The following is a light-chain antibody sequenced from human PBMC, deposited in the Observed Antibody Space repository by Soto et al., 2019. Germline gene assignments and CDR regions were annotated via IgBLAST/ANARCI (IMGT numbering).Light chain of an antibody. J-gene: IGLJ2*01. CDR3: QSYDSSNKAVV. V-gene: IGLV6-57*04. CDR1: SGSIASNY. CDR2: EDN. Sequence: NFLLTQPHSVSESPGKTVTISCTRSSGSIASNYVQWYQQRPGSAPTTVIYEDNQRPSGVPDRFSGSIDSSSNSASLTISGLKTEDEADYYCQSYDSSNKAVVFGGGTQRTVL.